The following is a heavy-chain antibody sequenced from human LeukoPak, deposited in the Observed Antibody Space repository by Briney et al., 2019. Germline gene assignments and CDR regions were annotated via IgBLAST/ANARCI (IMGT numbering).Heavy chain of an antibody. CDR1: GFSFGKYA. Sequence: GGSLRLSCVASGFSFGKYAMSWVRQAPGKGLQWVSQISGTGGATWYAGFARDRFTISRDNSKKTLYLQMSGLRVEDTAMYYCVKDPRDTYGTNWFVSWGQGTLLIVSS. CDR3: VKDPRDTYGTNWFVS. CDR2: ISGTGGAT. V-gene: IGHV3-23*01. J-gene: IGHJ5*01. D-gene: IGHD2-21*01.